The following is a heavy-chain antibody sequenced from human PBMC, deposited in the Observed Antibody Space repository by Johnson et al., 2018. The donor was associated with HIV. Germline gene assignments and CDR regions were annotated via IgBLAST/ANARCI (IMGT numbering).Heavy chain of an antibody. D-gene: IGHD7-27*01. CDR1: GFSVSSKY. CDR2: LYRSGST. CDR3: ASDWGSRHAFDI. V-gene: IGHV3-66*03. Sequence: VQLVESGGGLIQLGGSLRLSCAASGFSVSSKYMSWVRQAPGKGLEWVSALYRSGSTYYVDSVKGRFTISRDNSKNTLYLQMNSLRAEDTAVYYCASDWGSRHAFDIWGQGTMVTVSS. J-gene: IGHJ3*02.